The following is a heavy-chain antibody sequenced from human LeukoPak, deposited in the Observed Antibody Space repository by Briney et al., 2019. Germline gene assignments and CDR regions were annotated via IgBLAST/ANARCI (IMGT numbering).Heavy chain of an antibody. CDR1: GNTFTSYY. D-gene: IGHD2-2*01. CDR2: INPSGGST. CDR3: ARGVVVVPAADVCAFDI. V-gene: IGHV1-46*01. J-gene: IGHJ3*02. Sequence: GASVKVSCKASGNTFTSYYMHWVRQAPGQGLEWMGIINPSGGSTSYAQKFQGRVTMTRDTSTSTVYMELSSLRSEDTAVYYCARGVVVVPAADVCAFDIWGQGTMVTVSS.